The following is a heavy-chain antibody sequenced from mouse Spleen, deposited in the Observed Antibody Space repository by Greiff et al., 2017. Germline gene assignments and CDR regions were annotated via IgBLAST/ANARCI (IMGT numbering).Heavy chain of an antibody. CDR3: ARSIYYYDGSYGEDY. CDR1: GYTFTSYW. J-gene: IGHJ2*01. D-gene: IGHD1-1*01. V-gene: IGHV1-64*01. CDR2: IHPNSGST. Sequence: QVQLQQPGAELVRPGASVKLSCKASGYTFTSYWINWVKQRPGQGLEWIGMIHPNSGSTNYNEKFKSKATLTVDKSSSTAYMQLSSLTSEDSAVYYCARSIYYYDGSYGEDYWGQGTTLTVSS.